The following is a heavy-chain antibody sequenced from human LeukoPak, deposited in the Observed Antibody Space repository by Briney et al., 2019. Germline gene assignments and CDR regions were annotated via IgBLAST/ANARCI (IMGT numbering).Heavy chain of an antibody. CDR3: ARGRYDFWSGYYSNGWFDP. D-gene: IGHD3-3*01. V-gene: IGHV1-18*01. CDR1: GYTFTSYD. J-gene: IGHJ5*02. Sequence: GASVKVSCKASGYTFTSYDINWVRQAPGQGLEWMGWINTYNANTNYAQRLQGRVTMTTDTSTSTAYMELSSLRSEDTAVYYCARGRYDFWSGYYSNGWFDPWGQGTLVTVSS. CDR2: INTYNANT.